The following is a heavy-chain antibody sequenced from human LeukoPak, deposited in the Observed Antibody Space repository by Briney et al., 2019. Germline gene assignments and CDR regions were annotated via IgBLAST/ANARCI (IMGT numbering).Heavy chain of an antibody. CDR2: INPNSGGT. D-gene: IGHD3-10*01. Sequence: VASVKVSCKASGYTLTGYYMHWVRQAPGQGLEWMGWINPNSGGTNYAQKFQGRVTMTRDTSISTAYMELSRLRYDDTAVYYCARETGYYYGSGSLAGVLDVWGKGTTVTVSS. CDR1: GYTLTGYY. CDR3: ARETGYYYGSGSLAGVLDV. J-gene: IGHJ6*04. V-gene: IGHV1-2*02.